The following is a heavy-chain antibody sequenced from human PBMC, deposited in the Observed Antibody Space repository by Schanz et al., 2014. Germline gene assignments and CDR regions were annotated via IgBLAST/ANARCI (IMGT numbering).Heavy chain of an antibody. V-gene: IGHV7-4-1*02. J-gene: IGHJ4*02. Sequence: QVHLVQSESELKNPGASVKVSCKTSGYSFSTYAMNWVRQAPGQGLEWMGWINTNTGNPTYAQDFTGRFVFSLDTSVSTAYLQISSLKAEDTAVYYCASKESIRGIISTFDYWGQGTLVTVSS. CDR1: GYSFSTYA. CDR2: INTNTGNP. CDR3: ASKESIRGIISTFDY. D-gene: IGHD3-10*01.